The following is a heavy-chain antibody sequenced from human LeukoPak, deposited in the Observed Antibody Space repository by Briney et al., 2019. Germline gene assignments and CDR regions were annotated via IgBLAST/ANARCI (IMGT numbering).Heavy chain of an antibody. J-gene: IGHJ3*02. CDR3: ARDGYYDSSGLVAFDI. CDR1: GGSISSYY. Sequence: SETLSLTCTVSGGSISSYYWSWIRQPPGKGLEWIGYIYYSGSTNYNPPLKSRVTISVDTAKNQFSLKLSSVTAADTAVYYCARDGYYDSSGLVAFDIWGQGTMVTVSS. CDR2: IYYSGST. V-gene: IGHV4-59*01. D-gene: IGHD3-22*01.